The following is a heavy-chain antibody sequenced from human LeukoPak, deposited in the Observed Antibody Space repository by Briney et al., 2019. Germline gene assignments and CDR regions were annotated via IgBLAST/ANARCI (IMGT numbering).Heavy chain of an antibody. V-gene: IGHV1-46*01. J-gene: IGHJ6*02. CDR1: GYTFTSYY. CDR2: INPSGGST. CDR3: SRALYYFGSGSYSGYYGMDV. D-gene: IGHD3-10*01. Sequence: ASVKVSCKASGYTFTSYYMHWVRQAPGQGLEWMGVINPSGGSTSYAQKFQGRVSMTRDTSTSTVYMDLSSLRSEDTAVYYCSRALYYFGSGSYSGYYGMDVWGQGTTVTVSS.